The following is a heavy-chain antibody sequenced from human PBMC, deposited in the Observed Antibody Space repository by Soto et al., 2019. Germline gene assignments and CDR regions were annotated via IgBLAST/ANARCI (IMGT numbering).Heavy chain of an antibody. D-gene: IGHD6-19*01. CDR2: INAGNGNT. CDR3: ARAVAVPADFDY. CDR1: GYTFTGYA. V-gene: IGHV1-3*05. Sequence: QVQLVQSGAEEKKPGASVKVSCKASGYTFTGYAMHWVRQAPGQRLEWMGWINAGNGNTKYSQKFQGRVTITRDTSARTGYMELSSLRSEDTAVYYCARAVAVPADFDYWGQGTLVTVSS. J-gene: IGHJ4*02.